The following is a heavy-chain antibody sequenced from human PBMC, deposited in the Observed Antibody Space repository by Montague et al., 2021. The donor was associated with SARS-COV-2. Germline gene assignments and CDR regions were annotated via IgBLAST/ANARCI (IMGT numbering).Heavy chain of an antibody. D-gene: IGHD6-25*01. V-gene: IGHV4-61*01. J-gene: IGHJ4*02. CDR2: IYYTGST. CDR1: GGSVSSGSYY. Sequence: SETLSLTCTVSGGSVSSGSYYWSWIRQPPGKGLQSIGYIYYTGSTXYNPSLQSRVTISVDSSKNQFSVRLSSVTAADTAVYYCARSSGITSWYYDYWGQGTLVTVSS. CDR3: ARSSGITSWYYDY.